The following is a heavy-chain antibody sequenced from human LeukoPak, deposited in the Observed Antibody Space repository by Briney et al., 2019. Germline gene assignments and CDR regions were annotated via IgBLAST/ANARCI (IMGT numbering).Heavy chain of an antibody. CDR3: ARGSVLYYFDY. V-gene: IGHV4-30-2*01. J-gene: IGHJ4*02. CDR1: GGSISSGGYS. CDR2: IYHSGST. D-gene: IGHD3-3*01. Sequence: SETLSLTCAVSGGSISSGGYSWSWIRQPPGKGLEWIGYIYHSGSTYYNPSLKSRVTISVDRSENQFSLKLSSVTAADTAVYYCARGSVLYYFDYWSQGTLVTVSS.